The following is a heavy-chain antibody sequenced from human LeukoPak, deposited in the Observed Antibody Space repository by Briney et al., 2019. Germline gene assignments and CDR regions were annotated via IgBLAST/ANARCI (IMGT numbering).Heavy chain of an antibody. D-gene: IGHD3-22*01. V-gene: IGHV1-2*02. CDR2: INPNSGGT. J-gene: IGHJ4*02. Sequence: ASVKVSCKASGYTFTGYYMHWVRQAPGQGLERMGWINPNSGGTNYAQKFQGRVTMTRDTSISTAYMELSRLRSDDTAVYYCASDYDSSGYYYGYFDYWGQGTLVTVSS. CDR1: GYTFTGYY. CDR3: ASDYDSSGYYYGYFDY.